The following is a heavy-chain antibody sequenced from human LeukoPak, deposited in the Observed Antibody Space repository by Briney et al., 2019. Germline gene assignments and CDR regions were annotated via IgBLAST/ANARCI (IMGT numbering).Heavy chain of an antibody. V-gene: IGHV3-7*01. J-gene: IGHJ4*02. CDR1: GFTLSSHW. D-gene: IGHD1-7*01. CDR2: INQDGSAK. Sequence: GGSLRLSCVASGFTLSSHWMSWVRQAPGKGLEWVANINQDGSAKYFVDSVKGRFTISRDNTKNSMYLQMNSLRAEDTAVYYCARWEIRGTAHKLDYWGQGTLVTVSS. CDR3: ARWEIRGTAHKLDY.